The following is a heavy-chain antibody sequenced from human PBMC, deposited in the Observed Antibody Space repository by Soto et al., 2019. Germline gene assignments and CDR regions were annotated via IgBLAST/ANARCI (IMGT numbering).Heavy chain of an antibody. Sequence: GGPLRLSCAASGFTFSDYYMSWIRQAQGKGLEWVSYISSSGSTIYYADSVKGRFTISRDNAKNSLYLQMNSLRAEDTAVYYFARYFADPQDIVVVPDAIRDYYYYMDVWGKGTTVTVSS. D-gene: IGHD2-2*01. V-gene: IGHV3-11*01. CDR2: ISSSGSTI. CDR1: GFTFSDYY. J-gene: IGHJ6*03. CDR3: ARYFADPQDIVVVPDAIRDYYYYMDV.